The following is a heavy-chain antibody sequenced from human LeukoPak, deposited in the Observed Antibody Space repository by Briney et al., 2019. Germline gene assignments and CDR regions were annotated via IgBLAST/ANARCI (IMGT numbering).Heavy chain of an antibody. D-gene: IGHD3-22*01. V-gene: IGHV1-69*13. Sequence: SVKLSCKASGGTFSSYAISWVRQAPGQGLEWMGGIIPIFGTANYAQKFQGRVTITADESTSTAYMELSSLRSEDTAVYYCARVVDSSGYYYDYWGQGTLVTVSS. CDR3: ARVVDSSGYYYDY. CDR2: IIPIFGTA. CDR1: GGTFSSYA. J-gene: IGHJ4*02.